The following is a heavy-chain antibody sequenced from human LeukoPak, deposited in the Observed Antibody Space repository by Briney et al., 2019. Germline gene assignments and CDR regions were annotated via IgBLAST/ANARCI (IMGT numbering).Heavy chain of an antibody. CDR3: ARGAVWYLFDY. CDR2: IYYSGST. CDR1: GGSIRSYY. V-gene: IGHV4-59*01. Sequence: PSETLSLTCTVSGGSIRSYYWSWIRQPPGKGLEWIGYIYYSGSTNYNPSLKSRVTISVDTSKNQFSLKLSSVTAADTAVYYCARGAVWYLFDYWGQGTLVTVSS. D-gene: IGHD6-13*01. J-gene: IGHJ4*02.